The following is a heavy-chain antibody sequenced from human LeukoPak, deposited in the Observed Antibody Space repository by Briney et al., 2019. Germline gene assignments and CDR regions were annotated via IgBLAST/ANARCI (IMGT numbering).Heavy chain of an antibody. CDR3: ARDRRIQLWPTGDY. Sequence: ASVKVSCTASGYTFTSYGISWVRQAPGQGLEWMGWISAYNGNTNYAQKLQGRVTMTTDTSTSTAYMELRSLRSDDTAVYYCARDRRIQLWPTGDYWGQGTLVTVSS. CDR2: ISAYNGNT. J-gene: IGHJ4*02. CDR1: GYTFTSYG. V-gene: IGHV1-18*01. D-gene: IGHD5-18*01.